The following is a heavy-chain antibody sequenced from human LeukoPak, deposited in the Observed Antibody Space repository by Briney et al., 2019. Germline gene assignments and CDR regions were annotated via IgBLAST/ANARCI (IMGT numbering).Heavy chain of an antibody. D-gene: IGHD3-22*01. V-gene: IGHV4-39*07. CDR3: ARGRPLYDSSGYYYYYFDY. CDR2: IYYSGST. CDR1: GGSISSSSYY. J-gene: IGHJ4*02. Sequence: PSETLSLTCTVSGGSISSSSYYWGWIRQPPGKGLEWIGSIYYSGSTYYNPSLKSRVTISVDTSKNQFSLKLSSVTAADTAVYYCARGRPLYDSSGYYYYYFDYWGQGTLVTVSS.